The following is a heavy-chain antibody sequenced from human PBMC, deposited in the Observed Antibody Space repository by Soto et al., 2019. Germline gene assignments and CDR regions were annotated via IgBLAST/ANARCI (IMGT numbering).Heavy chain of an antibody. CDR1: GYSFTSYW. J-gene: IGHJ3*02. V-gene: IGHV5-51*01. D-gene: IGHD6-13*01. CDR3: ARQIGVRAASHQSGTLDAFDI. Sequence: GESLKISCKGSGYSFTSYWIGWVRQMPGKGLEWMGIIYPGDSDTRYSPSFQGQVTISADKSISTAYLQWSSLKASDTAMYYCARQIGVRAASHQSGTLDAFDIWGQGTMVTVSS. CDR2: IYPGDSDT.